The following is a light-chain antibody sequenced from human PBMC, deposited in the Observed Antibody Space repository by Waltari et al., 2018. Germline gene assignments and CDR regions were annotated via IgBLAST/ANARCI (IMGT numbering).Light chain of an antibody. J-gene: IGKJ1*01. CDR3: QQSFASPRT. V-gene: IGKV1-39*01. CDR2: AAS. Sequence: DVQLTQSPSSLSVSVGDKVTITCRASESVRTYMNWYQQKLGEAPRLLIYAASSLQSGVPSRFSGSGSETAFSLIIRNLQPEDFATYYCQQSFASPRTFGQGTKVEVK. CDR1: ESVRTY.